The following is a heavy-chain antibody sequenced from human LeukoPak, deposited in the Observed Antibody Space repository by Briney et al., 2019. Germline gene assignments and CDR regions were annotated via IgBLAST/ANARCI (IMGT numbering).Heavy chain of an antibody. D-gene: IGHD1-26*01. V-gene: IGHV4-59*01. CDR3: ARTKSGSYRPRFDY. CDR2: IYYSGST. J-gene: IGHJ4*02. Sequence: PGGSLRLSCAASGFTFSNAWMSWIRQPPGKGLEWIGYIYYSGSTNYNPSLKSRVTISVDTSKNQFSLKLSSVTAADTAVYYCARTKSGSYRPRFDYWGQGTLVTVSS. CDR1: GFTFSNAW.